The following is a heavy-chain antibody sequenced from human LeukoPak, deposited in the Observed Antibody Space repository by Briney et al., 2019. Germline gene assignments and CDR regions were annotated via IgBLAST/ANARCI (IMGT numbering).Heavy chain of an antibody. V-gene: IGHV3-7*01. D-gene: IGHD2-15*01. CDR1: GFTLSSYW. CDR2: IKQDGSEK. J-gene: IGHJ5*02. Sequence: GGSLRLSCAASGFTLSSYWMSWVRQAPGKGLEWVANIKQDGSEKYYVDSVKGRFTISRDNAKNSLYLQMNSLRAEDTAVYYCARDRWYGGCDYNWFDPWGQGTLVTVSS. CDR3: ARDRWYGGCDYNWFDP.